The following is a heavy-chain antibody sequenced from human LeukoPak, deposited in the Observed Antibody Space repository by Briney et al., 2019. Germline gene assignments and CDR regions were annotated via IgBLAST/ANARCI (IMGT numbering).Heavy chain of an antibody. D-gene: IGHD3-3*01. V-gene: IGHV3-53*01. J-gene: IGHJ4*02. CDR1: GFTVSDNY. CDR3: AGGTDFWSGYSFDS. CDR2: IYSGGTT. Sequence: GGSLTLSCAASGFTVSDNYMSWVRQAPCKGLEWVSIIYSGGTTDFADSVKGRFTISRDISKNTLSLQLSSLRPEDTAVYFCAGGTDFWSGYSFDSWGQGTLVIVSS.